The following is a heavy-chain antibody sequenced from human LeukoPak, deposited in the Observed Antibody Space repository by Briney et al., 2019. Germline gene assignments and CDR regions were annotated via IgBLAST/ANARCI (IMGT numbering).Heavy chain of an antibody. Sequence: GGSLRLSCVASGFTFSNYWLHWVRQAPGKGLVWVSRINIDESTANYADSVKGRFTISRDNAKNTLYLQMNSLRAEDTAVYYCARNEYSPSGSGQVDVWGQGTTVTVSS. CDR1: GFTFSNYW. V-gene: IGHV3-74*01. J-gene: IGHJ6*02. CDR3: ARNEYSPSGSGQVDV. CDR2: INIDESTA. D-gene: IGHD5-18*01.